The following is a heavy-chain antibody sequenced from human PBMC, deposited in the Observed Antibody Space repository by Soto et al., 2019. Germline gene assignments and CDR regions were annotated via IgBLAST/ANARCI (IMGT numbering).Heavy chain of an antibody. V-gene: IGHV1-3*01. CDR3: ARGMRAWYNWFDP. CDR2: INAGNGNT. J-gene: IGHJ5*02. CDR1: GYTFTSYA. Sequence: ASVKVSCKASGYTFTSYAMHWVRQAPGQRLEWMGWINAGNGNTIYSQKFQGRVTITRDTSASTAYMELSSLRSEDTAVYYCARGMRAWYNWFDPWGQGTLVAVSS. D-gene: IGHD2-8*02.